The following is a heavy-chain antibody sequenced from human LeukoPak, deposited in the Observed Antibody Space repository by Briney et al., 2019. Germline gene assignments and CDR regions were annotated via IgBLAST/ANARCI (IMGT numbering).Heavy chain of an antibody. CDR3: ARGAGTEYYFDY. J-gene: IGHJ4*02. CDR2: INSDGSST. Sequence: GGSLRLSCAASGFTFSSYWMHWVRQAPGKGLVWVSRINSDGSSTSYADSVKGRFTISRDNAKNTLYLQMNSLRAEDTAVYYCARGAGTEYYFDYWGQGTLVAVSS. D-gene: IGHD6-19*01. V-gene: IGHV3-74*01. CDR1: GFTFSSYW.